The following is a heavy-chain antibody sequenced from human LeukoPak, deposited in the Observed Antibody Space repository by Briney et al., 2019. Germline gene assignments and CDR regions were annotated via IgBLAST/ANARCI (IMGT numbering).Heavy chain of an antibody. CDR3: AKSGDGYNFDY. CDR2: IYDSGTT. Sequence: SETLSLTCTVSGGSIISGGYYWSWIRQHPGKGREWIGYIYDSGTTYYNPSLKIRVTISVDTSNNQFSLKVTSVTAADTAVYYCAKSGDGYNFDYWGQGTLVTVSS. V-gene: IGHV4-31*03. CDR1: GGSIISGGYY. J-gene: IGHJ4*02. D-gene: IGHD5-24*01.